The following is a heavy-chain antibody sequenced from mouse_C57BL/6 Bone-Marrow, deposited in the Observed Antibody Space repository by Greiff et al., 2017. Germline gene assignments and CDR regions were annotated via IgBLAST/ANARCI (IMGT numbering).Heavy chain of an antibody. CDR3: ARRSNYETDEYYFDY. V-gene: IGHV1-61*01. J-gene: IGHJ2*01. CDR1: GYTFTSYW. CDR2: IYPSDSET. Sequence: QVQLQQPGAELVRPGSSVKLSCKASGYTFTSYWMDWVKQRPGQGLEWIGNIYPSDSETHYNQKFKDKDTLTVDKSSSTAYMQRSSLTAEDSAVYYWARRSNYETDEYYFDYWGQGTTLTVSS. D-gene: IGHD2-5*01.